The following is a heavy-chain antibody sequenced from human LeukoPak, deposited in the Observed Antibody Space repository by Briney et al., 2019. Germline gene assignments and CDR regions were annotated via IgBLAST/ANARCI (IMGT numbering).Heavy chain of an antibody. CDR3: AREYYDSSGIRYAFDI. J-gene: IGHJ3*02. D-gene: IGHD3-22*01. CDR2: INPSGGST. CDR1: GYTFTSYY. Sequence: ASVKVSCKASGYTFTSYYMHWVRQAPGQGLEWMGIINPSGGSTSYAQKFQGRVTMTRDTSTSTVYMELSSLRSEDTAVYYCAREYYDSSGIRYAFDIWGQGTMVTVSS. V-gene: IGHV1-46*01.